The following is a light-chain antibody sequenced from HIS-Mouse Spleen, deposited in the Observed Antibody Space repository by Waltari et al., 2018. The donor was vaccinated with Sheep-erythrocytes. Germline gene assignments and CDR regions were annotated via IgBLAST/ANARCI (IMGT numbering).Light chain of an antibody. V-gene: IGKV1-12*01. CDR1: QGISSW. CDR3: QQANSFPIT. J-gene: IGKJ5*01. Sequence: DIQMTQSPSSVSASVGDRVTIPCRASQGISSWLAWYQQKPRFSGSGSGTDFTLTISSLQPEEFATYYCQQANSFPITFGQGTRLEIK.